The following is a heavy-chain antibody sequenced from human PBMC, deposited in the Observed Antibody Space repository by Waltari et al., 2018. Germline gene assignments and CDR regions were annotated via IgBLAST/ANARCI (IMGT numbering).Heavy chain of an antibody. V-gene: IGHV1-69*01. J-gene: IGHJ6*03. CDR3: ARGHYDILTGYRRFYYYMDV. CDR2: IIPIFGTV. Sequence: VSCKASGGTFSSYAISWVRQAPGQGLEWMGGIIPIFGTVNYAQKFQGRVTITADESTSTAYMELSSLRSEDTAVYYCARGHYDILTGYRRFYYYMDVWGKGTTVTVSS. CDR1: GGTFSSYA. D-gene: IGHD3-9*01.